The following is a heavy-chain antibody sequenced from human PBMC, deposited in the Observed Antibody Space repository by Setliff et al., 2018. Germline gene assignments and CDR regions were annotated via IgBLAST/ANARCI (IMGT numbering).Heavy chain of an antibody. D-gene: IGHD3-22*01. CDR3: ARGPHDSSGPDY. Sequence: PGGSLRLSCAASGFTFSDYEMSWVRQAPGKGLEWLSYISSRGSTILNADSVKGRFTISRDNAKKSLYLQMNSLRAEDTAVYYCARGPHDSSGPDYWGQGTLVTVSS. V-gene: IGHV3-48*03. CDR1: GFTFSDYE. CDR2: ISSRGSTI. J-gene: IGHJ4*02.